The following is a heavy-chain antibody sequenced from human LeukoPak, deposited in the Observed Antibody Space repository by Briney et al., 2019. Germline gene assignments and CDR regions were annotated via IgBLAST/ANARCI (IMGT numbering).Heavy chain of an antibody. CDR1: GYTFTSYG. Sequence: ASVKVSCKASGYTFTSYGISWVRQAPGQGLEWMGWISAYNGNTNYAQKLQGRVTMTTDTSTSTAYMELRSLRSDDTAVYYCARETRILSSTSYQDYWGQGTLVTVSS. D-gene: IGHD2-2*01. CDR3: ARETRILSSTSYQDY. CDR2: ISAYNGNT. J-gene: IGHJ4*02. V-gene: IGHV1-18*01.